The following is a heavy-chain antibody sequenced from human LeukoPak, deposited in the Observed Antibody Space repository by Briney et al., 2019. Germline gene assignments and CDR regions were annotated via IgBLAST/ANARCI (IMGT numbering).Heavy chain of an antibody. CDR2: IYYSGST. CDR3: ARDRGSIAVAGWFDP. Sequence: SETLSLTCTVSGGSISSSSYYWGWIRQPPGKGLEWIESIYYSGSTYYNPSLKSRVTISVDTSKNQFSLKLSSVTAADTAVYYCARDRGSIAVAGWFDPWGQGTLVTVSS. D-gene: IGHD6-19*01. V-gene: IGHV4-39*07. J-gene: IGHJ5*02. CDR1: GGSISSSSYY.